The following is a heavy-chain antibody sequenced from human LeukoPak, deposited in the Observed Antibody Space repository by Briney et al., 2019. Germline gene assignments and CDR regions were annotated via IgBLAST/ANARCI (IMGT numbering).Heavy chain of an antibody. J-gene: IGHJ4*02. Sequence: GGSLRLSCAASGYTFSSYAMSWVRQAPGKGLEWVSAISGSGGSTYYADSVKGRFTISRDNSKNTLYLQMNSLRAEDTAVYYCAKVEPLWHIVVVIAIGGAYYFDYWGQGTLVTVSS. CDR1: GYTFSSYA. V-gene: IGHV3-23*01. CDR3: AKVEPLWHIVVVIAIGGAYYFDY. D-gene: IGHD2-21*01. CDR2: ISGSGGST.